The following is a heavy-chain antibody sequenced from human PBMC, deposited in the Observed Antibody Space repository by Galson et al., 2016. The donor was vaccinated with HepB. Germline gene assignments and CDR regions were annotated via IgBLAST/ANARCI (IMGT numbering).Heavy chain of an antibody. Sequence: SLRLSCAASGFTFSNFAMHWVRQAPGKGLEWVAVISYDGSSKYYADSVKGQFTISRDNSKNTVYLQMNSLRTEDTAVYYCARGGYCGGDCLLYWGQGTLVTVSS. J-gene: IGHJ4*02. CDR1: GFTFSNFA. CDR2: ISYDGSSK. V-gene: IGHV3-30-3*01. CDR3: ARGGYCGGDCLLY. D-gene: IGHD2-21*01.